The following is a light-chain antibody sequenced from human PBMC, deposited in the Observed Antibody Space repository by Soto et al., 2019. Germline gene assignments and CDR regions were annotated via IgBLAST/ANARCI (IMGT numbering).Light chain of an antibody. Sequence: EIVLTQSPDAPSLSPGERATLSCRASQSVSSSYLAWYQQKPGQPPRLLIYGAFSRAAGVPDRFSGSGSGPDFTLTISRLEPEDFAVYYCQQYYSSPRTFGQGTKVDIK. J-gene: IGKJ1*01. CDR2: GAF. CDR1: QSVSSSY. CDR3: QQYYSSPRT. V-gene: IGKV3-20*01.